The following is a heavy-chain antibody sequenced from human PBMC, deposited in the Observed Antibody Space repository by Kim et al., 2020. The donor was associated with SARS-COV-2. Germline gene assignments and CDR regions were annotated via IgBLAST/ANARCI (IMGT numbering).Heavy chain of an antibody. J-gene: IGHJ6*01. Sequence: GGSLRLSCAASGFTFSSYAMHWVRQAPGKGLEWVAVISYDGSNKYYADSVKGRFTISIANSKNTMYLQMNSLRAEDTAAYYCARAAGETGTALYYYYYG. V-gene: IGHV3-30*04. D-gene: IGHD1-1*01. CDR1: GFTFSSYA. CDR2: ISYDGSNK. CDR3: ARAAGETGTALYYYYYG.